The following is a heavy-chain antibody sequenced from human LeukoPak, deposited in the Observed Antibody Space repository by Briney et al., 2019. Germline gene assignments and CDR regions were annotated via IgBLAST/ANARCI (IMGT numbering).Heavy chain of an antibody. CDR3: ARHDSVSYYDILTGYKGHFQH. Sequence: SETLSLTCTVSHYSFTSDYYWVWIRQSPEKGLEWIGSIYHTGTTYYNPSLTSRVTISVDTSKNQFSLKLGSVTAADTAVYYCARHDSVSYYDILTGYKGHFQHWGQGTLVTVSS. D-gene: IGHD3-9*01. V-gene: IGHV4-38-2*02. J-gene: IGHJ1*01. CDR1: HYSFTSDYY. CDR2: IYHTGTT.